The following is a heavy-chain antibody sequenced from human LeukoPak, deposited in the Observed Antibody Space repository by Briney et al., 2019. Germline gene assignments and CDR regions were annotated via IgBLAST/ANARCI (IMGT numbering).Heavy chain of an antibody. CDR3: ARSPLFYGGALVY. J-gene: IGHJ4*02. Sequence: SQTLSLTCTVSGGSISSGGYYWSWIRQPPGKGLEWIGYIYHSGSTYYNPSLKSRVTLSLDTSKNQFSLRLNSVTAAGSAVYYCARSPLFYGGALVYWGQGNLVTVSS. CDR2: IYHSGST. V-gene: IGHV4-30-2*01. D-gene: IGHD4-17*01. CDR1: GGSISSGGYY.